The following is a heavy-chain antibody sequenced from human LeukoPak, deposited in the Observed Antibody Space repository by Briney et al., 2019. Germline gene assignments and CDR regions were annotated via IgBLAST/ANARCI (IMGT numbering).Heavy chain of an antibody. CDR1: GYTFTGYY. CDR3: ARDTVTTISDAFDI. J-gene: IGHJ3*02. D-gene: IGHD4-17*01. CDR2: INPNSGGT. V-gene: IGHV1-2*02. Sequence: GASVKVSCKASGYTFTGYYMHWVRQAPGQGLEWMGWINPNSGGTNYAQKLQGRVTMTTDTSTSTAYMELRSLRSDDTAVYYCARDTVTTISDAFDIWGQGTMVTVSS.